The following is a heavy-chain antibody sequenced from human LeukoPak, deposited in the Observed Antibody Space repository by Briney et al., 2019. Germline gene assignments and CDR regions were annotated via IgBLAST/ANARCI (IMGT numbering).Heavy chain of an antibody. CDR3: ARVFQVGTTTKFDS. V-gene: IGHV4-30-4*08. Sequence: SQTLSLTCTVSGGSISSRDYYWSWIRPPPGKGLEWIGYIFYSGSTYYNPSLKSRVTISVDTSKNQFSLKVISVTAADSAVYYCARVFQVGTTTKFDSWGQGTLVTVSS. CDR2: IFYSGST. J-gene: IGHJ4*02. D-gene: IGHD1-26*01. CDR1: GGSISSRDYY.